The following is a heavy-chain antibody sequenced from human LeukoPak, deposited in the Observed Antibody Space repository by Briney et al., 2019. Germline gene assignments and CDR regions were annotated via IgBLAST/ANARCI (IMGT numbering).Heavy chain of an antibody. CDR2: IWYDGRNK. CDR3: AKYYDSSGYLDAFDI. D-gene: IGHD3-22*01. J-gene: IGHJ3*02. CDR1: GFTSSSYG. V-gene: IGHV3-33*06. Sequence: GGSLRLSCAASGFTSSSYGMHWVRQAPGKGLEWVAVIWYDGRNKYYADSVKGRFTISRDNSKNTLYLQMNSLRAEDTAVYYCAKYYDSSGYLDAFDIWGQGTMVTVSS.